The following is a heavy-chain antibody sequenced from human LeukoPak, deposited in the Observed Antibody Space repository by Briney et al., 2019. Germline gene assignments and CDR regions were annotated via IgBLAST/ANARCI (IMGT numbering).Heavy chain of an antibody. Sequence: SETLSLTCAVYGGSFGGYYWSWIRQPPGKGLEWIGEINHSGSTNYNPSLKSRVTISVDTSKNQFSLKLSSVTAADTAVYYCARQGIAAATGDYWGQGTLVTVSS. D-gene: IGHD6-13*01. CDR2: INHSGST. V-gene: IGHV4-34*01. J-gene: IGHJ4*02. CDR1: GGSFGGYY. CDR3: ARQGIAAATGDY.